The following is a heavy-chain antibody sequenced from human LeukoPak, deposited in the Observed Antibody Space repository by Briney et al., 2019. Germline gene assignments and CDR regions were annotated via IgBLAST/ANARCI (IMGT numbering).Heavy chain of an antibody. CDR2: INPNSGGT. CDR1: GYTFTGYY. J-gene: IGHJ6*03. CDR3: ARDHIAADISYYYYYYMDV. V-gene: IGHV1-2*02. D-gene: IGHD6-13*01. Sequence: ASVKVSCKASGYTFTGYYMHWVRQAPGQGLEWMGWINPNSGGTNYAQKFQGRVTMTRDTSISTAYMELSRLRSDDTAVYYCARDHIAADISYYYYYYMDVWGKGTTVTISS.